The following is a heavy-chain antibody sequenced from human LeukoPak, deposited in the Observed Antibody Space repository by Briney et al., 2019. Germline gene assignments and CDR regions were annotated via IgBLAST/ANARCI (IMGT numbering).Heavy chain of an antibody. CDR3: ARLIGYCSGGGCYHDLFDY. V-gene: IGHV4-34*01. CDR2: INHSGST. D-gene: IGHD2-15*01. J-gene: IGHJ4*02. Sequence: SETLSLTCAVYGGSFSGYYWSWIRQPPGKGLEWIGEINHSGSTNYNPSLKSRVTISVDTSKNQFSLKLSSVTAADTAVYYCARLIGYCSGGGCYHDLFDYWGQGTLVTVSS. CDR1: GGSFSGYY.